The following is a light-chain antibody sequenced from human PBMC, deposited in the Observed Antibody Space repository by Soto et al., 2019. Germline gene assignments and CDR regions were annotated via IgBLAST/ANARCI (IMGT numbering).Light chain of an antibody. CDR2: GAS. CDR3: QQYNNWPRT. J-gene: IGKJ1*01. V-gene: IGKV3-15*01. CDR1: QSVSSN. Sequence: EIVMTQSPATLSVSPGERATLSCRASQSVSSNLAWYQQKPGQAPNLLIYGASTRATGIPARFSGSGSGTEFTLTISSLQAEDFAVYYCQQYNNWPRTFGQGTKVAIK.